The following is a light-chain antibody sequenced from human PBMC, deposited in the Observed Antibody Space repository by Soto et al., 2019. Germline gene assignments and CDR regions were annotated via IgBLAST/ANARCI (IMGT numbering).Light chain of an antibody. CDR2: YVS. CDR1: RSLLDSDDVHTY. J-gene: IGKJ5*01. Sequence: DIVMTQAPLSVTVTPGEAASISCIVSRSLLDSDDVHTYVDWYLQKPGQSPRRLIYYVSERDSGVPARFSGSGSGTDFALKISRVEAEDVGVYYCMQGTHWPITFGQGTGLEIK. V-gene: IGKV2-40*01. CDR3: MQGTHWPIT.